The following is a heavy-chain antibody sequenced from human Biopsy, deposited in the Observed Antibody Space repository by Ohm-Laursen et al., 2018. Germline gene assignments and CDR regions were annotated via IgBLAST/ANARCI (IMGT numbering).Heavy chain of an antibody. CDR2: INSYNGNT. D-gene: IGHD3-9*01. CDR1: GYTFTNYG. V-gene: IGHV1-18*01. Sequence: ASVKVSCKVSGYTFTNYGISWVRQAPGQGLEWMGWINSYNGNTNYAQKLQGRVTMTTDTSTSTAYMELRSLRSDDTALYYCATKLTGYFHHWGQGTLVIVSS. CDR3: ATKLTGYFHH. J-gene: IGHJ1*01.